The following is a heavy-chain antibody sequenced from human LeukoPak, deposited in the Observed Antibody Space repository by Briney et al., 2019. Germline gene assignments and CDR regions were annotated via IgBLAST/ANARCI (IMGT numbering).Heavy chain of an antibody. CDR1: GFYLSGYT. D-gene: IGHD4-23*01. V-gene: IGHV3-21*01. J-gene: IGHJ6*02. CDR2: ISSSTTYV. CDR3: AGGQMDYYGMDV. Sequence: PGGSLRLSCAASGFYLSGYTMNWVRQAPGKGLEWVSSISSSTTYVYYADSVKGRFTISRDNAKNSLYLQMNSLRAEDTAVYYCAGGQMDYYGMDVWGRGTTVTVSS.